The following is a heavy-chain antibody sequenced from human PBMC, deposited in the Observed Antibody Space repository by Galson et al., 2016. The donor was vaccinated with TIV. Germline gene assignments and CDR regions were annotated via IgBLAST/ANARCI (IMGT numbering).Heavy chain of an antibody. CDR1: GFTFSSFA. CDR3: AKDFRPWGDYYTIES. D-gene: IGHD4-17*01. V-gene: IGHV3-23*01. CDR2: ISGGGGNT. J-gene: IGHJ3*01. Sequence: SLRLSCAASGFTFSSFALSWVRQAPGKGLQWVSAISGGGGNTYYADSVKGRFTISRDNSKNTLSLQMNSLRADDTAVYYCAKDFRPWGDYYTIESWGQGTMVTVSS.